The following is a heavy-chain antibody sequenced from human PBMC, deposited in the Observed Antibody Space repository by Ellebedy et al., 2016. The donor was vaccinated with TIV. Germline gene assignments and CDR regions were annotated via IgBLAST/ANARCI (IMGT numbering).Heavy chain of an antibody. CDR2: VYVVGDT. CDR1: GFAVTSNY. J-gene: IGHJ4*02. V-gene: IGHV3-66*01. Sequence: PGGSLSLSCAASGFAVTSNYMNWVRQAPGKGLELLSIVYVVGDTYYADSVKARFTISRDTSKNMVYLQMTTLKDEDTAVYYCARAPELDTPVVDWGQGTLVTVSS. D-gene: IGHD1-7*01. CDR3: ARAPELDTPVVD.